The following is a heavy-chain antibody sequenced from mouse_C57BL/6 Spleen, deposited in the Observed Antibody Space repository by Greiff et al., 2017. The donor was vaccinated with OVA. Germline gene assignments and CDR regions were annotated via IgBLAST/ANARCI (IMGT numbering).Heavy chain of an antibody. D-gene: IGHD3-2*02. CDR3: ASDETAQATFAY. CDR1: GYTFTDYY. CDR2: INPNNGGT. V-gene: IGHV1-26*01. J-gene: IGHJ3*01. Sequence: EVKLQQSGPELVKPGASVKISCKASGYTFTDYYMNWVKQSHGKSLEWIGDINPNNGGTSYNQKFKGKATLTVDKSSSTAYMELRSLTSEDSAVYYCASDETAQATFAYWGQGTLVTVSA.